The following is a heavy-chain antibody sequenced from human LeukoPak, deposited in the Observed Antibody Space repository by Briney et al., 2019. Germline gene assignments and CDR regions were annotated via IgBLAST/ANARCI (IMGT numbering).Heavy chain of an antibody. J-gene: IGHJ4*02. CDR2: IGSDSKT. CDR1: GFTFSGFA. CDR3: ATKLGSGYDYVY. V-gene: IGHV3-23*01. D-gene: IGHD5-12*01. Sequence: GGSLRLSCAASGFTFSGFAMTWVRQAPGKGLEWVSSIGSDSKTHYSESVKSRFAISRDNSKSTLFLQMNSLRAEGTAAYYCATKLGSGYDYVYWGQGTLVTVSS.